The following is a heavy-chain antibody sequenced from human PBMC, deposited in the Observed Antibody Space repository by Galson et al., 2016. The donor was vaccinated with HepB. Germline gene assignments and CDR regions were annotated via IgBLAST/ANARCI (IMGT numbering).Heavy chain of an antibody. CDR2: ISAYNGNT. J-gene: IGHJ4*02. V-gene: IGHV1-18*01. D-gene: IGHD6-19*01. CDR3: ARDWLVAVFDY. CDR1: GYTFASYG. Sequence: SVKVSCNASGYTFASYGISWVRQAPGQGLEWMGWISAYNGNTNYAQKLQGRVTMTTDTSTSTAYMELRSLRSDDTAVYYCARDWLVAVFDYWGQGTLVTVPS.